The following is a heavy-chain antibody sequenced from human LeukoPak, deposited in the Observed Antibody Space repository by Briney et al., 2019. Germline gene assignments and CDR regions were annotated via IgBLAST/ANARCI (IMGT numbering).Heavy chain of an antibody. CDR2: IYYSGST. J-gene: IGHJ5*02. CDR1: GGSISSSSYY. Sequence: SSETLSLTCTVSGGSISSSSYYWGWIRQPPGKGLEWIGSIYYSGSTYYNPSLKSRVTISVDTSKNQFSLKLSSVTAADTAVYYCARHSRRQRKNWFDPWGQGTLVTVSS. D-gene: IGHD1-1*01. V-gene: IGHV4-39*01. CDR3: ARHSRRQRKNWFDP.